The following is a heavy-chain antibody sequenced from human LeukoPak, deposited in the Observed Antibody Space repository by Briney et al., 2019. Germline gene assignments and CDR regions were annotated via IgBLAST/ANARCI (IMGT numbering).Heavy chain of an antibody. V-gene: IGHV4-30-2*01. J-gene: IGHJ6*02. CDR1: GGSISSGGYS. CDR3: ARGTMIVAYGMDV. D-gene: IGHD3-22*01. CDR2: IYHSGST. Sequence: PSETLSLTCAVSGGSISSGGYSWRWIRQPPGKGLEWIGYIYHSGSTYYNPSLKSRVTISVDRSKNQFSLKLSSVTAADTAVYYCARGTMIVAYGMDVWGQGTTVTVSS.